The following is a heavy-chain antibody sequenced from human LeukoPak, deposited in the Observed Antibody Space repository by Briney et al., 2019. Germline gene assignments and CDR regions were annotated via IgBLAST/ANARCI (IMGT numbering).Heavy chain of an antibody. CDR3: ASGKTWPDY. J-gene: IGHJ4*02. D-gene: IGHD4-23*01. Sequence: SETLSLTCTVSGGSISSSSYYWSWIRQPPGKGLEWIGYIYYSGSTNYNPSLKSRVTISVDTSKNQFSLKLSSVTAADTAVYYCASGKTWPDYWGQGTLVTVSS. CDR2: IYYSGST. V-gene: IGHV4-61*01. CDR1: GGSISSSSYY.